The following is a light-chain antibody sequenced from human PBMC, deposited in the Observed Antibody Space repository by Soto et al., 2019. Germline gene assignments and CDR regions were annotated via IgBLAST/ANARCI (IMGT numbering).Light chain of an antibody. CDR3: QQYNNWPRT. J-gene: IGKJ1*01. CDR1: QSVGTH. V-gene: IGKV3-15*01. Sequence: EIVMTQSPATLSVSPGERATLSCRASQSVGTHLAWYQQKPGQAPRLLLYGASIRATGIPARFSGSGSGTEFTLTISSLQSEDFAVYCCQQYNNWPRTFGQGTKVEIK. CDR2: GAS.